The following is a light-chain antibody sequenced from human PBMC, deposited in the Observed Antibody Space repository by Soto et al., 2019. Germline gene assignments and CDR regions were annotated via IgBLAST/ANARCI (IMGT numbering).Light chain of an antibody. CDR3: QQYRSSPYT. CDR2: GAS. J-gene: IGKJ2*01. CDR1: QSVSSSY. Sequence: EIVLTQSPGTLSLSPGERATLSCRASQSVSSSYSAWYQQKPGQAPRLLIYGASSRATGIPDRFSGSGSGTDFTLTISRLEPVDFAVYYCQQYRSSPYTFGQGIKLEIK. V-gene: IGKV3-20*01.